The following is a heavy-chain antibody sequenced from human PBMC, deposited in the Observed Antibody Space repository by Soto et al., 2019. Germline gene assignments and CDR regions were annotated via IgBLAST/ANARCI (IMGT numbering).Heavy chain of an antibody. Sequence: EVQLAESGGGLVQPGGSLRLSCAASGFTFVSYDLIWVRQAPGKGLEWISYISSSGTTTSYADSVKGRFTISRDNAKNSLYLKMDSLRGDDTAVYYCARSRGCGAPNDYWGQGTLVTVSS. J-gene: IGHJ4*02. CDR3: ARSRGCGAPNDY. CDR1: GFTFVSYD. D-gene: IGHD1-26*01. V-gene: IGHV3-48*03. CDR2: ISSSGTTT.